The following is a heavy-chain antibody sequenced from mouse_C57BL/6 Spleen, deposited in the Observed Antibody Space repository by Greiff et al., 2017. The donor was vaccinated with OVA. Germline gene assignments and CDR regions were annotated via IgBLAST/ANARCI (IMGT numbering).Heavy chain of an antibody. J-gene: IGHJ2*01. Sequence: VQLQQSGAELVRPGASVKLSCKASGYTFTDYYINWVKQRPGQGLEWIARIYPGSGNTYYNEKFKGKATLTAEKSSSTAYMQLSSLTSEDSAVYFCARYVNYFDYWGQGTTLTVSS. CDR1: GYTFTDYY. CDR3: ARYVNYFDY. V-gene: IGHV1-76*01. CDR2: IYPGSGNT.